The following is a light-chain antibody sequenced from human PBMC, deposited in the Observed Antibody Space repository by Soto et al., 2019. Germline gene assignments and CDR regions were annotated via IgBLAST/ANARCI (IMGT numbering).Light chain of an antibody. CDR1: QGFRD. CDR3: QQYKSWPIA. Sequence: SPVTLSLSPGQSTTLNCRASQGFRDLGWYVQKPGQGPRGVVDGASSWATGVPPRFTGSGSGTEFTLTISGLQSEDFAVYYCQQYKSWPIAFGQGTRLEIK. J-gene: IGKJ5*01. V-gene: IGKV3D-15*01. CDR2: GAS.